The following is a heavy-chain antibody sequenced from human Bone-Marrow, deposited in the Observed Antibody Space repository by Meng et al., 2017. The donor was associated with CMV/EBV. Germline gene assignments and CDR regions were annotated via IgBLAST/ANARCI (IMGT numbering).Heavy chain of an antibody. D-gene: IGHD1-26*01. V-gene: IGHV1-18*01. CDR3: ATLVGATPFDY. Sequence: QVEVWQAGAEGKKPGASVKVSCKASGYTFTSYGISWVRQAPGQGLEWMGWISAYNGSTNYAQKLQGRVTMTTDTSTSTAYMELRSLRSDDTAVYYCATLVGATPFDYWGQGTLVTVSS. CDR2: ISAYNGST. J-gene: IGHJ4*02. CDR1: GYTFTSYG.